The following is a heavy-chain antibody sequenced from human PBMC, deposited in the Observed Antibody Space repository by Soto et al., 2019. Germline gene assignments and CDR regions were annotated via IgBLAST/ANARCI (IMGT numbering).Heavy chain of an antibody. D-gene: IGHD3-22*01. Sequence: SETLSVTCTVSGGSFSSYYWSWIRPPAGKGLEWIGRIYTSGSTNYNPPPKSRDTMSVDTTKNQFSLKLSSVTAADTGEYYYDSSGYYESSLDYWGQGTLVTVSS. J-gene: IGHJ4*02. CDR1: GGSFSSYY. V-gene: IGHV4-4*07. CDR3: DSSGYYESSLDY. CDR2: IYTSGST.